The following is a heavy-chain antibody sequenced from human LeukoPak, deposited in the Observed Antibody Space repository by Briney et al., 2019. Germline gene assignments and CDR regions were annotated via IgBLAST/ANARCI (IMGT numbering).Heavy chain of an antibody. Sequence: SETLSLTCTVSGYSISSGYFWGWIRQPPGKGLEWIGNVYYSGSTYYNPSLKSRVTISVDTSKNQFSLKLSSVTAADTAVYYCARLMVRGVIVDYWGQGTLVTVSS. J-gene: IGHJ4*02. CDR3: ARLMVRGVIVDY. V-gene: IGHV4-38-2*02. CDR2: VYYSGST. CDR1: GYSISSGYF. D-gene: IGHD3-10*01.